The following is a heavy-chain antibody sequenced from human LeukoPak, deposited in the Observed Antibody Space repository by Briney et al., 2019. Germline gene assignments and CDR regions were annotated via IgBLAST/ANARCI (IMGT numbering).Heavy chain of an antibody. Sequence: SVTVSCKASGGTFSSYAISWVRQAPGPGLEWMGGIIPIFGTANYAQKFQGRVTITADESTSTAYMELSSLRSEDTAVDYCARDFGYGGNSDWFDPWGQGTLVTVSS. CDR1: GGTFSSYA. V-gene: IGHV1-69*01. D-gene: IGHD4-23*01. J-gene: IGHJ5*02. CDR3: ARDFGYGGNSDWFDP. CDR2: IIPIFGTA.